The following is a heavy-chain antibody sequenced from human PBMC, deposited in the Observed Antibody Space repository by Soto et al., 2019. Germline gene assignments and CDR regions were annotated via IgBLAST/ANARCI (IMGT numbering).Heavy chain of an antibody. CDR2: IMPVFHTT. D-gene: IGHD6-25*01. J-gene: IGHJ6*02. CDR3: ATATISPVSATRYHYGMDV. CDR1: GGTFNNFA. Sequence: QVQLVQSGAEVKKPGSSVKVSCQASGGTFNNFAFTWVRQAPGQGLEWLGGIMPVFHTTNIAQTFQDRITVTADDCTTTGYMEMTSLRYDDTAVYYCATATISPVSATRYHYGMDVWGQGTTVTVSS. V-gene: IGHV1-69*01.